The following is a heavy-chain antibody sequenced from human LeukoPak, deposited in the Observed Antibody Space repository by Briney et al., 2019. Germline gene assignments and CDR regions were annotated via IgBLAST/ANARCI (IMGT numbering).Heavy chain of an antibody. J-gene: IGHJ4*02. CDR1: GYSISSGYY. CDR2: IYHSGST. D-gene: IGHD3-3*01. CDR3: ARVPWSGYYNYFDY. V-gene: IGHV4-38-2*02. Sequence: PSETLSLTCTVSGYSISSGYYWGWIRQPPGKGLEWIEGIYHSGSTYYNPSLKSRVTISVDTSKNQFSLKLSSVTAADTAVYYCARVPWSGYYNYFDYWGQGTLVTVSS.